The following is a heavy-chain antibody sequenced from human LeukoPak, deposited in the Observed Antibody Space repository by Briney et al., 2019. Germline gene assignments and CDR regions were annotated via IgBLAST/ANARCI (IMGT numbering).Heavy chain of an antibody. J-gene: IGHJ6*03. D-gene: IGHD6-13*01. CDR3: ARGGGSSWYGYYYYMDV. Sequence: SQTLSLTCTVSGGSISSGSYYRSWIRQPAGKGLEWIGRIYTSGSTNYNPSLKSRVTISVDTSKNQFSLKLSSVTAADTAVYYCARGGGSSWYGYYYYMDVWGKGTTVTVSS. CDR2: IYTSGST. V-gene: IGHV4-61*02. CDR1: GGSISSGSYY.